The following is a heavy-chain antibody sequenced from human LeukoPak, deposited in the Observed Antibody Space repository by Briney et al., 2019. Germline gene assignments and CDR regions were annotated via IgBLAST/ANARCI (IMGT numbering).Heavy chain of an antibody. CDR3: ARDYQSYSGGSTWYWFDP. V-gene: IGHV6-1*01. Sequence: SQTLSLTCVISGDSVSRNNAGWNWIRQSPSRGLEWLGRTYYRSKWYSDFAPSVRNRITITPDTSKNQFSLQLNSVTPEDTAVYYCARDYQSYSGGSTWYWFDPWGQGTLVTVSS. CDR1: GDSVSRNNAG. D-gene: IGHD6-13*01. CDR2: TYYRSKWYS. J-gene: IGHJ5*02.